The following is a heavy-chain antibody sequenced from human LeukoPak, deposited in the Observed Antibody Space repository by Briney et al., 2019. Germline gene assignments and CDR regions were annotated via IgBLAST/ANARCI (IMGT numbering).Heavy chain of an antibody. CDR3: ARDGGVQQWLNYYFDY. CDR1: GYTFTDYY. J-gene: IGHJ4*02. Sequence: ASVKVSCKASGYTFTDYYIHWVRQAPGQGLEWMGIINPSGGSTSYAQKFQGRVTMTRDTSTSTVYMDLSSLRSEDTAVYYCARDGGVQQWLNYYFDYWGRGTLVTVSS. D-gene: IGHD5-18*01. CDR2: INPSGGST. V-gene: IGHV1-46*01.